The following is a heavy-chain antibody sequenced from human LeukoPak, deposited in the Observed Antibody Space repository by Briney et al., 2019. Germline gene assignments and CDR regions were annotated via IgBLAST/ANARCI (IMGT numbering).Heavy chain of an antibody. V-gene: IGHV3-21*01. D-gene: IGHD5-12*01. CDR3: ARGVGYDWYYYYYYMDV. CDR2: ISSSSSYI. Sequence: GGSLRLSCAASGFTFSSYEMNWVRQAPGKGLEWVSSISSSSSYIYYADSVKGRFTISRDNAKNSLYLQMNSLRAEDTAVYYCARGVGYDWYYYYYYMDVWGKGTTVTVSS. CDR1: GFTFSSYE. J-gene: IGHJ6*03.